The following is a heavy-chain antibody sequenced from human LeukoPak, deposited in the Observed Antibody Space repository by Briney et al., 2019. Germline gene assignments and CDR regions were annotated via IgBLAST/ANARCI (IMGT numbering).Heavy chain of an antibody. Sequence: SETLSLTCTVSGGSISSGDYYWSWIRQPPGKGLEWIGYIYYSGSTYYNPSLKSRVTISVDTSKNQFSLKLSSVTAADTAVYYCARVRWEHQSGIDYWGQGTLVTVSS. D-gene: IGHD1-26*01. V-gene: IGHV4-30-4*01. J-gene: IGHJ4*02. CDR2: IYYSGST. CDR1: GGSISSGDYY. CDR3: ARVRWEHQSGIDY.